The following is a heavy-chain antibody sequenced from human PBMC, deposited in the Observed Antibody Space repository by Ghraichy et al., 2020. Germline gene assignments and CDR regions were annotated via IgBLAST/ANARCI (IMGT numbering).Heavy chain of an antibody. V-gene: IGHV3-48*02. CDR2: ISSSSSTI. D-gene: IGHD6-19*01. J-gene: IGHJ6*02. CDR1: GFTFSSYS. CDR3: ARDHSYSSGWSPWGVYYYGMDV. Sequence: GGSLRLSCAASGFTFSSYSMNWVRQAPGKGLEWVSYISSSSSTIYYADSVKGRFTISRDNAKNSLYLQMNSLRDEDMAVYYCARDHSYSSGWSPWGVYYYGMDVWGQGTTVTVSS.